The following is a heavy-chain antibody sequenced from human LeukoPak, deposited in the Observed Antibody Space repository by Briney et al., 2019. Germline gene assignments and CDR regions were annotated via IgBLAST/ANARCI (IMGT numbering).Heavy chain of an antibody. J-gene: IGHJ4*02. CDR1: GFTFSSYA. CDR2: ISYDGSNK. D-gene: IGHD1-26*01. Sequence: GGSLRLSCAASGFTFSSYAMHWVRQAPGKGLEWVAVISYDGSNKYYADSVKGRFTISGDNSKNTLYLQMNSLRAEDTAVYYCARDQISLEWELRNFDYWGQGTLVTVSS. V-gene: IGHV3-30*04. CDR3: ARDQISLEWELRNFDY.